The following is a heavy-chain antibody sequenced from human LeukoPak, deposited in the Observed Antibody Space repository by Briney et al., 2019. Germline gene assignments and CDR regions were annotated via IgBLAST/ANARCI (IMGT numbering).Heavy chain of an antibody. V-gene: IGHV4-59*12. CDR1: GGSITNYY. J-gene: IGHJ4*02. CDR2: IYYSGNT. CDR3: ASSGWPRGGAFFDY. Sequence: SETLSLTCTVSGGSITNYYWSWIRQPPGKELEWIGYIYYSGNTNYNPSLKSRVTISVDTSKNQFSLKLSSVTAADTAVYYCASSGWPRGGAFFDYWGQGTLVTVSS. D-gene: IGHD6-19*01.